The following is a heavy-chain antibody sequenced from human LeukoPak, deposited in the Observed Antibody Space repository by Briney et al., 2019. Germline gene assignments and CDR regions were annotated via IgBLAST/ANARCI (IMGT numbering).Heavy chain of an antibody. CDR2: ISGSGGST. V-gene: IGHV3-23*01. J-gene: IGHJ4*02. D-gene: IGHD3-22*01. CDR3: AKTTHDSSGYYYFGY. CDR1: GFTFSSYA. Sequence: GSLRLTCAASGFTFSSYAMSWVRQAPGKGLEWVSAISGSGGSTYYADSVKGRFTISRDNSKNTLYLQMNGLRAEDTAVYYCAKTTHDSSGYYYFGYWGQGTLVTVSS.